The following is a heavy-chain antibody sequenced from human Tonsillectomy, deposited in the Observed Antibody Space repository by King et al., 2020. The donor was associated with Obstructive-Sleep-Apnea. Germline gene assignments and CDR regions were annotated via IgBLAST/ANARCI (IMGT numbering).Heavy chain of an antibody. J-gene: IGHJ1*01. CDR1: GFTFNNYG. CDR2: ISYDGNNK. D-gene: IGHD6-19*01. CDR3: AKDSIGLYGYFQH. Sequence: VQLVESGGGVVQPGRSLRLSCSASGFTFNNYGMHWVRQAPGKGLEWVAIISYDGNNKYYADSVKGRFTISRDNSKSTLHLQMYSLRAEDTAVYYCAKDSIGLYGYFQHWGQGTLVTVTS. V-gene: IGHV3-30*18.